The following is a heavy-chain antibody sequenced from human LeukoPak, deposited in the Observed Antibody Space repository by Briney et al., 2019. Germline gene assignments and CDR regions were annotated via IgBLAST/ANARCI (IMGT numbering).Heavy chain of an antibody. J-gene: IGHJ4*02. CDR2: IYHSGST. Sequence: SETLSLTCAVSGGSISSSNWWSWVRQPPGKGLEWIGEIYHSGSTNYNPSLKSRVTMSVDKSKNQFSLKLSSVTAADTAVYYCARGKWFGELGYWGQGTLVTVSS. CDR3: ARGKWFGELGY. V-gene: IGHV4-4*02. CDR1: GGSISSSNW. D-gene: IGHD3-10*01.